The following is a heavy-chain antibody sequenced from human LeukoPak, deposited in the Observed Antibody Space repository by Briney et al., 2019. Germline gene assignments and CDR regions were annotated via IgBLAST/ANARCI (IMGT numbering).Heavy chain of an antibody. CDR3: ARAAMVRGVMGFHYYYYMDV. J-gene: IGHJ6*03. D-gene: IGHD3-10*01. Sequence: RSSETLSLPCTVSGGSISSYYWSWIRQPPGKGLEWIGYIYYSGSTNYNPSLKSRVTISVDTSKNQFSLKLSSVTAADTAVYYCARAAMVRGVMGFHYYYYMDVWGKGTTVTISS. V-gene: IGHV4-59*01. CDR2: IYYSGST. CDR1: GGSISSYY.